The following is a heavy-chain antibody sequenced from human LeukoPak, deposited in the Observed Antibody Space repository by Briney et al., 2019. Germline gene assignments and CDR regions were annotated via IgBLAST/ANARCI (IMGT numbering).Heavy chain of an antibody. CDR3: ARLHVDRVATTPDY. CDR2: ISSSGSTI. D-gene: IGHD5-12*01. CDR1: GFTFSDYY. V-gene: IGHV3-11*01. Sequence: GGSLRLSCAASGFTFSDYYMSWIRQAPGKGLEWVSYISSSGSTIYYADSVKGRFTISRDNAKNSLYLQMNSLRAEDTAVYYRARLHVDRVATTPDYWGQGTLVTVSS. J-gene: IGHJ4*02.